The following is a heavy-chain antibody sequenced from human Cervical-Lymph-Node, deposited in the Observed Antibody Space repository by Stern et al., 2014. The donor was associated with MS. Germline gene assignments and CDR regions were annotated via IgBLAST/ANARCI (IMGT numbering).Heavy chain of an antibody. Sequence: QVTLRESGPTLVKPTQTLTLTCTFSGFSLTTSGMGVGWIRQPPGKALEWLALIYWDDDKRYSPSLKSRITITKDTSKNRVVLTMTNVDPVDTATYYCAHHYGLGGDTFDVWGQGTMVTVSS. CDR3: AHHYGLGGDTFDV. CDR2: IYWDDDK. J-gene: IGHJ3*01. D-gene: IGHD3-10*01. V-gene: IGHV2-5*02. CDR1: GFSLTTSGMG.